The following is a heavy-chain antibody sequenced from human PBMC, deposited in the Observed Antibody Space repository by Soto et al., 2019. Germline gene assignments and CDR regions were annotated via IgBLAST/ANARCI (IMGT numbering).Heavy chain of an antibody. J-gene: IGHJ4*02. CDR2: IYWNDDK. CDR3: AHSAGY. CDR1: GFSLSTSGVG. Sequence: GXGRTLGNTTQSLTLTCTFSGFSLSTSGVGVGWIRQPPGKALEWLSLIYWNDDKRYSPSLKSRLTITKDTPQNQVVLTMPNMDPVDTLTYYCAHSAGYWGPGTLVTVSS. V-gene: IGHV2-5*01.